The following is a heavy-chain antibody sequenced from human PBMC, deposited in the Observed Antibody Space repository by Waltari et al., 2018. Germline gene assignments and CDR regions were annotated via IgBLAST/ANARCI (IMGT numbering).Heavy chain of an antibody. V-gene: IGHV4-38-2*01. CDR1: GYSISSGYY. Sequence: QVQLQESGPGLVKPSETLSLTCAVSGYSISSGYYWGWIRQPPGKGLEWIGSIYHSGRTYYNPSLKSRVTISVDTSKNQFSLKLSSVTAADTAVYYCASIAAAGLLERYFDYWGQGTLVTVSS. D-gene: IGHD6-13*01. J-gene: IGHJ4*02. CDR3: ASIAAAGLLERYFDY. CDR2: IYHSGRT.